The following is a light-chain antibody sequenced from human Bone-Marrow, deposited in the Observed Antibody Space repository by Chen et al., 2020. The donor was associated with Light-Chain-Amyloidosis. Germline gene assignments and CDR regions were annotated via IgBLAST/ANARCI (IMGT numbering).Light chain of an antibody. J-gene: IGLJ2*01. V-gene: IGLV3-25*03. CDR1: DLPTKY. CDR3: QAADSSGTYEVI. CDR2: TDT. Sequence: YELTQPPSVSVSPGQTARITCSGDDLPTKYAYWYQQKPGQAPVLVIHTDTERPSGISERFSGSSSGTTATLTISGVQAEDEADYHCQAADSSGTYEVIFGGGTKLTVL.